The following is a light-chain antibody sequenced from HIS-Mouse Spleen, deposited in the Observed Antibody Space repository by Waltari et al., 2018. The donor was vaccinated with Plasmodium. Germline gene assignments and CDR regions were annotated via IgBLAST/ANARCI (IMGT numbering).Light chain of an antibody. CDR3: CSYAGSYTLV. Sequence: QSALTQPRPVSGSPGQSVTIYCTGPSSYVVRYNYFSWYQQHPGKAPKLRIYDVSKRPSGVPDRFSGSKSGNTASLTISGLQAEDEADYYCCSYAGSYTLVFGGGTKLTVL. CDR1: SSYVVRYNY. V-gene: IGLV2-11*01. CDR2: DVS. J-gene: IGLJ2*01.